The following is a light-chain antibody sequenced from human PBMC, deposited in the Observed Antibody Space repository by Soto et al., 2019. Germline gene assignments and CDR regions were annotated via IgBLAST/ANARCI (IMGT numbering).Light chain of an antibody. J-gene: IGKJ5*01. CDR1: QSVLDMNGYNY. CDR2: LGS. Sequence: GMTNAALSLAVAPGKPAVFSCVVGQSVLDMNGYNYLDWYLQKPGQSPQLLIYLGSNRASGVPDRISGSGSGTDFTLRISRVEAEDVGVYYCMQARQPPITFGQGTRLEIK. V-gene: IGKV2-28*01. CDR3: MQARQPPIT.